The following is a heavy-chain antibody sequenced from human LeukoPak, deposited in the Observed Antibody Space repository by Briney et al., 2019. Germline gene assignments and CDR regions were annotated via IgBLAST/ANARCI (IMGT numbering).Heavy chain of an antibody. CDR1: GFTFSSYA. V-gene: IGHV3-30-3*01. D-gene: IGHD3-16*01. CDR2: ISYDGSNK. CDR3: ARDASLVY. Sequence: GSLRLSCAAFGFTFSSYAMHWVRQAPGKGLEWVAVISYDGSNKYYADSVKGRFTISRDNSKNTLYLQMNSLRAEDTAVYYCARDASLVYWGQGTLVTVSS. J-gene: IGHJ4*02.